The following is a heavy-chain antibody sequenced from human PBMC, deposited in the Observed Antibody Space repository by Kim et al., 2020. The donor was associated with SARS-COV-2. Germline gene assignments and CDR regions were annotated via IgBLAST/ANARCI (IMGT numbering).Heavy chain of an antibody. CDR1: GFTFSSYA. J-gene: IGHJ5*02. D-gene: IGHD3-10*01. CDR3: AKDPSVRGVSWFAP. V-gene: IGHV3-33*06. Sequence: GGSLRLSCAASGFTFSSYAMHWVRQAPGKGLEWVAVIWYDGSNKYYADSVKGRFTISRDNSKNTLYLQMNSLRAEDTAVYYCAKDPSVRGVSWFAPWGQG. CDR2: IWYDGSNK.